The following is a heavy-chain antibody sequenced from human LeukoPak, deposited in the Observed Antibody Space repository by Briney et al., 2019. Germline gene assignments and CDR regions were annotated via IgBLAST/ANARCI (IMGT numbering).Heavy chain of an antibody. V-gene: IGHV4-34*01. Sequence: SETLSLTCAVYGGSFSDYYWSWIRQPPGKGLEWIGESNHSGSTNYKPSLKSRVTISVDASRKQFSLKLSSVTAADTAVYYCARVKIKGDITIFKEYHYMDVWGKGTTVTVSS. CDR2: SNHSGST. J-gene: IGHJ6*03. CDR1: GGSFSDYY. D-gene: IGHD3-3*01. CDR3: ARVKIKGDITIFKEYHYMDV.